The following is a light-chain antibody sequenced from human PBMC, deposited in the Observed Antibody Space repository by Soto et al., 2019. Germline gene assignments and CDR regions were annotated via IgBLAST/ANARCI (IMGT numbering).Light chain of an antibody. CDR1: QSVSSNC. J-gene: IGKJ1*01. CDR3: QQDGSSPET. Sequence: EIVLTQSPGTLSLSPGERATLSCRASQSVSSNCLAWYQQKPGKAPRLLIYGASSRATGIPDRFSGSGSGTDVTLTISRLEPEDFAVYYCQQDGSSPETFGQGTKVEIK. CDR2: GAS. V-gene: IGKV3-20*01.